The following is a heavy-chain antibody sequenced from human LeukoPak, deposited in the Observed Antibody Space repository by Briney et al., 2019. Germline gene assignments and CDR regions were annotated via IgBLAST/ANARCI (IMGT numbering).Heavy chain of an antibody. Sequence: SSETLSLTCTVSGASISSHNWWGWVRQPPGKGLEWIGEIFQSGTTNYSPSLKTRVIISVDKSKNHFSLNLSSVTAADTAVYYCARVALGSGYYSSDSWGQGTLVTVSS. CDR1: GASISSHNW. CDR2: IFQSGTT. J-gene: IGHJ4*02. V-gene: IGHV4-4*02. CDR3: ARVALGSGYYSSDS. D-gene: IGHD3-22*01.